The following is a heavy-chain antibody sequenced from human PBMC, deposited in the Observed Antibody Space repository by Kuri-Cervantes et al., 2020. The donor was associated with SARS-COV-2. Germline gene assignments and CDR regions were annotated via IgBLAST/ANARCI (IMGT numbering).Heavy chain of an antibody. J-gene: IGHJ3*02. CDR2: IYPGDSDT. CDR3: ARSGYYDSSGYYQGLMSFDI. CDR1: VYSFTSYW. V-gene: IGHV5-51*01. D-gene: IGHD3-22*01. Sequence: KVSCKGSVYSFTSYWIGWVRQMPGKGLEWMGIIYPGDSDTRYSPSFQGQVTISADKSISTAYLQWSSLKASDTAMYYCARSGYYDSSGYYQGLMSFDIWGQGTMVTVSS.